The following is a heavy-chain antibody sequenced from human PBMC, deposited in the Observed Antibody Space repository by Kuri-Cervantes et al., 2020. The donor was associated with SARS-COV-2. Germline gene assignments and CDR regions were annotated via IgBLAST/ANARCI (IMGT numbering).Heavy chain of an antibody. CDR1: GYTFTSYY. V-gene: IGHV1-2*04. CDR3: ARAGFFGDYGPSHWFDP. CDR2: INPNSGGT. D-gene: IGHD3-10*01. Sequence: ASVKVSCKASGYTFTSYYMHWVRQAPGQGLEWMGWINPNSGGTNYAQKFQGWVTMTRDTSISTAYMELSRLRSDDTAVYYCARAGFFGDYGPSHWFDPWGQGTLVTVSS. J-gene: IGHJ5*02.